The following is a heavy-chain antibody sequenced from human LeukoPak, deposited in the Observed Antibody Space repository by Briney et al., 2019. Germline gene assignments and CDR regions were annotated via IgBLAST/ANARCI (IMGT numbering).Heavy chain of an antibody. CDR2: INPNSGVT. D-gene: IGHD3-16*02. CDR3: ARSLRLGELSAAYFDY. J-gene: IGHJ4*02. Sequence: ASVNVSCKASGYTFTGYYIHWVRQAPGQGLEWMGWINPNSGVTNYAQMFQGRVTMTRDTSISTAYMELSRLTSDDTAVYYCARSLRLGELSAAYFDYWGQGTLVTVSS. V-gene: IGHV1-2*02. CDR1: GYTFTGYY.